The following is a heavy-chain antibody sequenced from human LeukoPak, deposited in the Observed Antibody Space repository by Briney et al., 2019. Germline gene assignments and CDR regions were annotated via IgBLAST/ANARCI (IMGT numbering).Heavy chain of an antibody. V-gene: IGHV3-23*01. CDR1: GFTFSSYA. Sequence: GGSLRLSCAASGFTFSSYAMSWVRQAPGKGLEWVSAISGSGGSTYYADSVKGRFTISRDNSKNTLYLQMYSLRAEDTAVYYCAKAWEIIRYLNWFDPWGQGTLVTVSS. D-gene: IGHD1-26*01. CDR2: ISGSGGST. J-gene: IGHJ5*02. CDR3: AKAWEIIRYLNWFDP.